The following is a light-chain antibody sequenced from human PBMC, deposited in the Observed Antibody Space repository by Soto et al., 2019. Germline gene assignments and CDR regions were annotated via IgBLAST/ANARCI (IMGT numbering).Light chain of an antibody. CDR3: AAWDQSLNGWV. CDR1: SSNIGRNT. V-gene: IGLV1-44*01. CDR2: GNN. J-gene: IGLJ3*02. Sequence: QSVLTQPPSASGTPGQRVTISCSGSSSNIGRNTVNWYQQLPGTAPKLLIYGNNQRPSGVPDRLSGSKSGTSGSLAISGLQSEDEADYYCAAWDQSLNGWVFGGGTKLTVL.